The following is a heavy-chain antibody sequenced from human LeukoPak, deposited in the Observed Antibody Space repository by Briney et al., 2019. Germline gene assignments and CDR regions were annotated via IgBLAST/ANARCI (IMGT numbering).Heavy chain of an antibody. CDR1: GFTFDDYA. J-gene: IGHJ4*02. D-gene: IGHD2-15*01. CDR3: AKDIRPIVVVVAAETGGYDY. CDR2: ISWYSGSI. Sequence: GGSLRLSCAASGFTFDDYAMHWGRQAPGKGLEWVSGISWYSGSIGYADSVKGRFTISRDNAKNSLYLQMNSLRAEDTALYYCAKDIRPIVVVVAAETGGYDYWGQGTLVTVSS. V-gene: IGHV3-9*01.